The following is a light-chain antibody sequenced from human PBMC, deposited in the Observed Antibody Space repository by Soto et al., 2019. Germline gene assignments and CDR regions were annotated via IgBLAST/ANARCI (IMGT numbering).Light chain of an antibody. Sequence: QPVLTQPPSASGTPGQRVTISCSGSSSNIGSNTVNWYQQLPGTAPKLLIYSNNQRPSGVPDRFSGSKSGTSASLAISGLQSEDEADYYCAAWDDSLNDPVFGGGTKVTVL. CDR1: SSNIGSNT. J-gene: IGLJ2*01. V-gene: IGLV1-44*01. CDR3: AAWDDSLNDPV. CDR2: SNN.